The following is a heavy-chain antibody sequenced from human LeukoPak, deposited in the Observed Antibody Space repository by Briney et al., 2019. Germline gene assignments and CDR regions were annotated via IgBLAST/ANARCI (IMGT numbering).Heavy chain of an antibody. D-gene: IGHD1-14*01. J-gene: IGHJ4*02. CDR1: GGSISSYY. Sequence: PSETLSLTCTVSGGSISSYYWSWIRQPPGKGLEWIGYIYYSGSTNYNPSLKSRVTISVDTSKNQFSLRLSSVTAADTAVYYCARGGTNRSFDYWGQGTLVTVSS. CDR3: ARGGTNRSFDY. CDR2: IYYSGST. V-gene: IGHV4-59*01.